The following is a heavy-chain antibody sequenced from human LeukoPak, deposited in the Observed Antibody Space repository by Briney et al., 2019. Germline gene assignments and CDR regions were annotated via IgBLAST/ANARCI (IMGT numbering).Heavy chain of an antibody. V-gene: IGHV4-34*01. Sequence: SSETLSLTCAVYGGSFSGYYWSWIRQPPGKGLEWIGEINHSGSTNYNPSLKSRVTISVDTSKNQFSLKLSSVTAADTAVYYCAKLGYCSGGSCTRRHFDYWGQGTLVTVSS. CDR2: INHSGST. CDR3: AKLGYCSGGSCTRRHFDY. CDR1: GGSFSGYY. J-gene: IGHJ4*02. D-gene: IGHD2-15*01.